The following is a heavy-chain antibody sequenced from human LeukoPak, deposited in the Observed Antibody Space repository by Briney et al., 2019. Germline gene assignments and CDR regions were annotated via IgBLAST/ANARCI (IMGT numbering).Heavy chain of an antibody. J-gene: IGHJ4*02. V-gene: IGHV4-61*01. CDR3: ARENPSGYYNRPIDY. D-gene: IGHD3-22*01. Sequence: SETLSLTCTVSGGSISSRSYYWSWIRQPPGKGLEWIGDIYYSGSIKYNPSLKSRVTMSVDTSKNQFSLKLSSVTAADTAIYYCARENPSGYYNRPIDYWGQGALVTVSS. CDR2: IYYSGSI. CDR1: GGSISSRSYY.